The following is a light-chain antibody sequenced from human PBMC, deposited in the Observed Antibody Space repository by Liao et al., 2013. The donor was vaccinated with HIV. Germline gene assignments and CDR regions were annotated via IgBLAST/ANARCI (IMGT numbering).Light chain of an antibody. CDR3: QAWDSSTEDVV. J-gene: IGLJ2*01. Sequence: SYELTQPSSVSVSPGQTARITCSGDVLAKKYARWFQQKPGQAPVVVIYQDAERPSGIPERFSGSNSGNTATLTIRGTQAMDEADYYCQAWDSSTEDVVFGGGTKLTVL. CDR1: VLAKKY. CDR2: QDA. V-gene: IGLV3-1*01.